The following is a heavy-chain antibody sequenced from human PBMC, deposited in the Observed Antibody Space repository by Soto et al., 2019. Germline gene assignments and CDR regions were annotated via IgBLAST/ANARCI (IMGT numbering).Heavy chain of an antibody. CDR3: VRSYDF. CDR2: IKEDGSER. Sequence: EVQLVESGGGLVQPGGSLRLSCAASGFTLSSAWMTWVRQAPGKGLEWVANIKEDGSERYYVHSVEGRFTVSRDNAKNSLYLQMDRLRAEDTAIYYWVRSYDFWCQGTQVTVPS. CDR1: GFTLSSAW. V-gene: IGHV3-7*05. J-gene: IGHJ4*02.